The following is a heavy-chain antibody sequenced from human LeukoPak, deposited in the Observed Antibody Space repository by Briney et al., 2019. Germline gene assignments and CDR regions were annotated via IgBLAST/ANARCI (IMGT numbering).Heavy chain of an antibody. CDR1: GFTFSSYA. Sequence: GGSLRLSCAASGFTFSSYAMSWVRQAPGKGLEWVSAISGSGGSTYYADSVKGRFTISRDNSKNTLYLQMNSLRAEDTAVYYCAKDGLIQLWPEGLRVQPSYFDYWGQGTLVTVSS. V-gene: IGHV3-23*01. D-gene: IGHD5-18*01. CDR3: AKDGLIQLWPEGLRVQPSYFDY. J-gene: IGHJ4*02. CDR2: ISGSGGST.